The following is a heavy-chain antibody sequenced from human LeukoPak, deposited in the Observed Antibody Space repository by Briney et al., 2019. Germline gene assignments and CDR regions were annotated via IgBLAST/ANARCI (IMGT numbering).Heavy chain of an antibody. Sequence: SVKVSCKASGYTFTSYGISWVRQAPGQGLEWMGGIIPIFGTANYAQKFQGRVTITTDESTSTAYMELSSLRSEDTAVYYCAIVRGVTTTFDYWGQGTLVTVSS. CDR2: IIPIFGTA. J-gene: IGHJ4*02. D-gene: IGHD4-17*01. V-gene: IGHV1-69*05. CDR3: AIVRGVTTTFDY. CDR1: GYTFTSYG.